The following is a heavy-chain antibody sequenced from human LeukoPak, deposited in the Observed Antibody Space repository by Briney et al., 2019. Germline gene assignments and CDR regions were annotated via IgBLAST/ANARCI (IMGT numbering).Heavy chain of an antibody. Sequence: QSGGSLRLSCAVSGFPVSSNFMTWVRQAPGKGLEWVSLIYTGGKTYYTDSVKGRFTISRDNSKNTVYLQMNSLRAEDTAVYYCAKDGYYDSSGLFDYWGQGTLVTVSS. J-gene: IGHJ4*02. D-gene: IGHD3-22*01. V-gene: IGHV3-53*01. CDR2: IYTGGKT. CDR3: AKDGYYDSSGLFDY. CDR1: GFPVSSNF.